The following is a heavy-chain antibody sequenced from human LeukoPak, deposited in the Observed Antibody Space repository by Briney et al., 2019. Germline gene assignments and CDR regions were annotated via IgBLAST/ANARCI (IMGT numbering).Heavy chain of an antibody. D-gene: IGHD6-19*01. Sequence: GGSLRLSCAAPGFTLSSYSMHWVRQAPGKGLEFVSAISRNGRNTYYANSVKGRLTISRDISKNTLYLQMGSLRPEDMAVYYCARVDSGSACASWGQGILVTVSS. V-gene: IGHV3-64*01. J-gene: IGHJ1*01. CDR2: ISRNGRNT. CDR3: ARVDSGSACAS. CDR1: GFTLSSYS.